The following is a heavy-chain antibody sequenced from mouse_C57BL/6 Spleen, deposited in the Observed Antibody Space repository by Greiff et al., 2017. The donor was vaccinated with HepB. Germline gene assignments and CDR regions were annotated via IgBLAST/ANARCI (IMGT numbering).Heavy chain of an antibody. CDR2: IYPGDGDT. V-gene: IGHV1-82*01. CDR1: GYAFSSSW. Sequence: VQLQQSGPELVKPGATVKISCKASGYAFSSSWMNWVQQRPGKGLEWIGRIYPGDGDTNYNGKFKGKATLTADKSSSTAYMQLSSLTSEDSAVYFCARGDYGSSPRDYWGQGTTLTVSS. D-gene: IGHD1-1*01. CDR3: ARGDYGSSPRDY. J-gene: IGHJ2*01.